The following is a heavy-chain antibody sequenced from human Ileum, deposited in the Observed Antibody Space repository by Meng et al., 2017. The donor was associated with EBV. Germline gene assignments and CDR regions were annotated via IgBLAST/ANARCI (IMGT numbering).Heavy chain of an antibody. J-gene: IGHJ4*02. D-gene: IGHD6-19*01. V-gene: IGHV4-61*08. CDR1: GGSVIRGGNY. Sequence: LRPSGTLSLTLRLSGGSVIRGGNYWRWIRQPPGKGLEWIGYIYNSGSTNYHPSLKSRVTISVDTSKNQFSLKLSSVTAADTAVYYCARDGYSSGSDWGQGTLVTVSS. CDR2: IYNSGST. CDR3: ARDGYSSGSD.